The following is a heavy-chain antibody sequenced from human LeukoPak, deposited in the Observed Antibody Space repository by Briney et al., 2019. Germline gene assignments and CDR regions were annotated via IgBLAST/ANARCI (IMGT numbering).Heavy chain of an antibody. J-gene: IGHJ5*02. V-gene: IGHV4-31*03. CDR2: IYYSGST. D-gene: IGHD2-2*01. CDR3: ARGWRGVPAARTNWFDP. CDR1: GGSIDTGYY. Sequence: SETLSLTCTVSGGSIDTGYYWNWIRQHPGKGLEWIGYIYYSGSTYYNPSLKSRVTISVDTSKNQFSLKLSSVTAADTAVYYCARGWRGVPAARTNWFDPWGQGTLVTVSS.